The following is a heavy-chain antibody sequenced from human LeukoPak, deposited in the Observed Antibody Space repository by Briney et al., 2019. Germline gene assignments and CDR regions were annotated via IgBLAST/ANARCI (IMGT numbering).Heavy chain of an antibody. CDR1: GYTFTGYY. J-gene: IGHJ5*02. Sequence: GASVTVSCKASGYTFTGYYMHWVRQAPGQGLEWMGWINPNSGGTNYAQKFQGRVTMTRDTSISTAYMELSRLRSDDTAVYYCARGGPYYDILTGYYLDPWGQGTLVTVSS. CDR3: ARGGPYYDILTGYYLDP. D-gene: IGHD3-9*01. CDR2: INPNSGGT. V-gene: IGHV1-2*02.